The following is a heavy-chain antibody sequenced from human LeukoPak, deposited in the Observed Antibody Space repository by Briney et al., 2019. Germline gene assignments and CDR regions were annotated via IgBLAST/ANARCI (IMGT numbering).Heavy chain of an antibody. CDR2: IYTSGST. CDR1: GGSISSYY. J-gene: IGHJ4*02. Sequence: SETLSLTCTVSGGSISSYYWSWIRQPAGKGLEWIGRIYTSGSTNYNPSLKSRVTISVDKSKNQFSLKLSSVTAADPAVYYCARGAAAAGTDYWGQGTLVTVSS. D-gene: IGHD6-13*01. V-gene: IGHV4-4*07. CDR3: ARGAAAAGTDY.